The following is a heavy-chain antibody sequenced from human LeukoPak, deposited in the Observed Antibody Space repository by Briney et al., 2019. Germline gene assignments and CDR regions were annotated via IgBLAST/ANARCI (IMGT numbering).Heavy chain of an antibody. CDR2: ISWNSGSI. V-gene: IGHV3-48*04. D-gene: IGHD1-26*01. Sequence: PGGSLRLSCAASGFTFSSYSMSWVRQAPGKGLEWVSGISWNSGSIGYADSVKGRFTISRDNAKNSLYLQMNSLRAEDTAVYYCARGRGIVGATRGSWGQGTLVTVSS. CDR3: ARGRGIVGATRGS. CDR1: GFTFSSYS. J-gene: IGHJ4*02.